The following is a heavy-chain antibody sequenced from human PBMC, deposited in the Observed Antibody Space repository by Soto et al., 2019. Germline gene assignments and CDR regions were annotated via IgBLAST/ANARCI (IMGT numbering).Heavy chain of an antibody. J-gene: IGHJ4*02. CDR2: IIHNDDGP. CDR1: GFTFNSYA. V-gene: IGHV3-23*01. D-gene: IGHD2-15*01. CDR3: EKNSFFDA. Sequence: EVQLLESGGGLVQPGGSLRLSCAASGFTFNSYAMSWVRQAPGKGLEWVSAIIHNDDGPYYADSVKGRFTISRDNSQNTLFLLMNSLRADDTAVYYCEKNSFFDAWGQGAPVTVSS.